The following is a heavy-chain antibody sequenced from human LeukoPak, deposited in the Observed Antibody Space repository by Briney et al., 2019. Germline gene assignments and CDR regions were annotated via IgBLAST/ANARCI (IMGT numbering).Heavy chain of an antibody. Sequence: GGSLRLSCAASGFIFSSYAMSWVRQAPGKGLKWVSGISGSGGSTYYVDSVKGRFTISRDNSKNTLYLQMNSLRAGDTAVYYCAKDCSTATCQKLFDYWGQGTLVTVSS. D-gene: IGHD2-2*01. CDR2: ISGSGGST. CDR3: AKDCSTATCQKLFDY. J-gene: IGHJ4*02. V-gene: IGHV3-23*01. CDR1: GFIFSSYA.